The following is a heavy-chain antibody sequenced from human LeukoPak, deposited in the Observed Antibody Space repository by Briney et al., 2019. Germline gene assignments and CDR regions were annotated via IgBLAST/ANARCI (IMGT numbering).Heavy chain of an antibody. CDR1: GFTFSSFW. D-gene: IGHD1-20*01. J-gene: IGHJ4*02. V-gene: IGHV3-7*01. Sequence: GESLRLSCAASGFTFSSFWMSWVRQAPGKGLEWVASIKQDGSEKKYVDSVEGRFTISRDNARNSLHLQMNSLRADDTAVYYCARDRISGTDYWGQGTRVAVSS. CDR2: IKQDGSEK. CDR3: ARDRISGTDY.